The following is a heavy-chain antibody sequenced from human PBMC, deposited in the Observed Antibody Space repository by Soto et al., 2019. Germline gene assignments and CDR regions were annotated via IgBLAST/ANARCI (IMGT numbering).Heavy chain of an antibody. CDR1: GFTFSSYE. V-gene: IGHV3-48*03. CDR3: ARVTGVAAACGQDY. CDR2: ISSSGSTI. J-gene: IGHJ4*02. Sequence: EVQLVESGGGLVQPGGSLRLSCAASGFTFSSYEMNWVRQAPGKGLEWVSYISSSGSTIYYADSEKGRFTISRDNAKNSLCLQMNSPRAEDTAVYYCARVTGVAAACGQDYWGQGTLVTVSS. D-gene: IGHD6-13*01.